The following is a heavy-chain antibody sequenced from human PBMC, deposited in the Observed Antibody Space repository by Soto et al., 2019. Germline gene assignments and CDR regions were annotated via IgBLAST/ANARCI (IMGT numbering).Heavy chain of an antibody. J-gene: IGHJ5*02. Sequence: GGSLRLSCAASGFTFSNDWMSWVRQAPGKGLEWVGRIKSKTDGGTTDYAAPVKGRFTISRDDSKNTLYLQMNSLKTEDTAVYYCTTDAPRWRQQLTNSNWFDPWGQGTLVTVSS. CDR1: GFTFSNDW. V-gene: IGHV3-15*01. D-gene: IGHD6-13*01. CDR3: TTDAPRWRQQLTNSNWFDP. CDR2: IKSKTDGGTT.